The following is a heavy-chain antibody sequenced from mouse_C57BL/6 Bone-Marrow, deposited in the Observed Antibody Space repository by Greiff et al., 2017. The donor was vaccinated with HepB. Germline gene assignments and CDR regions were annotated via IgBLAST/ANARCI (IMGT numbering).Heavy chain of an antibody. J-gene: IGHJ3*01. CDR3: ANRWLLRAWFAY. CDR1: GYTFTSYW. CDR2: INPSSGYT. Sequence: QVQLKQSGAELAKPGASVKLSCKASGYTFTSYWMHWVKQRPGQGLEWIGYINPSSGYTKYNQKFKDKATLTADKSSSTAYMQLSSLTYEDSAVYYCANRWLLRAWFAYWGQGTLVTVSA. D-gene: IGHD2-3*01. V-gene: IGHV1-7*01.